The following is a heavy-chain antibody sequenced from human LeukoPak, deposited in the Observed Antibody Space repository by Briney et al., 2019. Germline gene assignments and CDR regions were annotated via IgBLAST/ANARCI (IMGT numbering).Heavy chain of an antibody. Sequence: GGSLRLACGVSGFTFRSYSMNWVRQAPGKGLEWVSFISTSSSYIYYADSVKGRFTISRDNARNSLYLQMNSLRPEDTAVYYCASQTTRRLPIAVADYFDYWGQGTLVTVSS. CDR1: GFTFRSYS. CDR3: ASQTTRRLPIAVADYFDY. V-gene: IGHV3-21*01. J-gene: IGHJ4*02. D-gene: IGHD6-19*01. CDR2: ISTSSSYI.